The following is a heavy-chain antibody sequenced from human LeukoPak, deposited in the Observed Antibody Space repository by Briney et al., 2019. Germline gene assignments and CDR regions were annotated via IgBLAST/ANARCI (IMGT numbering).Heavy chain of an antibody. CDR3: ARIRYYYDCSGYYYVKPFDY. J-gene: IGHJ4*02. D-gene: IGHD3-22*01. V-gene: IGHV1-8*01. CDR2: RNPNSGNT. CDR1: GYTFTSYD. Sequence: ASVKVSCKASGYTFTSYDINWVRQATGQGLEWMGWRNPNSGNTGYAQKFQGRVTMTRNTSISTAYMELSSLRSEDTAVYYCARIRYYYDCSGYYYVKPFDYWGQGTLVTVSP.